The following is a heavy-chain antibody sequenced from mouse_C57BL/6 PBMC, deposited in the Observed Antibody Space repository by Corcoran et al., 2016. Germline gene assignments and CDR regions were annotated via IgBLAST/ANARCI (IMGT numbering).Heavy chain of an antibody. J-gene: IGHJ3*01. D-gene: IGHD1-1*01. CDR1: GYSITSGYY. Sequence: DVQLQESGPGLVKPSQSLSLTCSVTGYSITSGYYWNWIRQFPGNKLEWMGYISYDGSNNYNPSLKNRISITRDTSKNQFFLKLNSVTTEDTATYYCARENLLAGGWFAYWGQGTLVTVSA. CDR2: ISYDGSN. CDR3: ARENLLAGGWFAY. V-gene: IGHV3-6*01.